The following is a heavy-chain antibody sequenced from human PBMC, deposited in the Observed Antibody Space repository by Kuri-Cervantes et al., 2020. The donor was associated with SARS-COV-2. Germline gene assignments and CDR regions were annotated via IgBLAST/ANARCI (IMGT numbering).Heavy chain of an antibody. D-gene: IGHD6-19*01. V-gene: IGHV3-33*01. J-gene: IGHJ6*02. Sequence: GESLKISCAASGFTFSSYGMHWVRQAPGKGLEWVAVIWYDGSNKYYADSVKGRFTISRDNSKNTLYLQMNSLRAEDTAVYYCARAYSSGWYYYYGMDVWGRGTTVTVSS. CDR2: IWYDGSNK. CDR1: GFTFSSYG. CDR3: ARAYSSGWYYYYGMDV.